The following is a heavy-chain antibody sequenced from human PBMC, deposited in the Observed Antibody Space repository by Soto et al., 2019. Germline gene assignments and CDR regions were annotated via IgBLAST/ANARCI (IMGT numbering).Heavy chain of an antibody. J-gene: IGHJ6*04. CDR3: ARTSPEGLRLMDV. CDR2: INPKSGGT. Sequence: ASVKVSCKASGYTFTDYYMHWVRQTPGQGLEWMGWINPKSGGTNYAQKFLGWVTMTRDTSISTVYMELSRLRSDDTAVYYCARTSPEGLRLMDVWGKGTMVTVSS. CDR1: GYTFTDYY. V-gene: IGHV1-2*04. D-gene: IGHD4-17*01.